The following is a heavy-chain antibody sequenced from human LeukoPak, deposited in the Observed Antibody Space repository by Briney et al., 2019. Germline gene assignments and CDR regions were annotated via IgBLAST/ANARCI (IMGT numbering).Heavy chain of an antibody. D-gene: IGHD1-26*01. V-gene: IGHV1-69*13. J-gene: IGHJ4*02. CDR2: IIPIFGTA. CDR3: ARGIVGATTSDY. CDR1: GGTFSSYA. Sequence: ASVKVSCKASGGTFSSYAISWVRQAPGQGLEWLGGIIPIFGTANYAQKFQGRVTITADESTSTAYMELSSLRSEDTAVYYCARGIVGATTSDYWGQGTLVTVSS.